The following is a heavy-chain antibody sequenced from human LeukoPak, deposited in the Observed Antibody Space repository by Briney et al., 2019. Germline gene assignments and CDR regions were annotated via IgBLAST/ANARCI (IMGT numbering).Heavy chain of an antibody. J-gene: IGHJ4*02. V-gene: IGHV3-74*01. D-gene: IGHD3-10*01. CDR1: GFTFSSYW. CDR2: INSDGSST. CDR3: ARVPGVRGPLNN. Sequence: GGSLRLSCAASGFTFSSYWMHWVRQAPGKGLVWVSRINSDGSSTSYADSVKGRFTISRDNAKNTPYLQMNSLRAEDTAVYYCARVPGVRGPLNNWGQGTLVTVSS.